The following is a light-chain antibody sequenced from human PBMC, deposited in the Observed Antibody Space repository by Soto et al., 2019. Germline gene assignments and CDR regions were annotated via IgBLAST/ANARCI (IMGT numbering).Light chain of an antibody. CDR3: QQYNNWPSIT. J-gene: IGKJ5*01. CDR2: DAS. V-gene: IGKV3-15*01. Sequence: EIVMTESPATLSVSLWERATLSCRASQSVSSNLAWYQQKPGQAPRLLIYDASTRATDIPARFSGSGSGTGFTLTISSLQSEDFAVYFCQQYNNWPSITFGQGTRLEIK. CDR1: QSVSSN.